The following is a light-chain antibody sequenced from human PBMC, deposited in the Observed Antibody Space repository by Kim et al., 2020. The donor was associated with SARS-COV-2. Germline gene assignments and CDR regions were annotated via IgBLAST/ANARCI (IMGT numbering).Light chain of an antibody. Sequence: QPVLTQPPSASGTPGQRVTISCSGSSSNIGRNTVNWYQQLPGTAPKLLIYSNDQRPSGVPARFSASKSGTSASLAISGLQSEDEADYYCEAWDDSLSGVFGGGTQLTVL. J-gene: IGLJ3*02. CDR1: SSNIGRNT. V-gene: IGLV1-44*01. CDR2: SND. CDR3: EAWDDSLSGV.